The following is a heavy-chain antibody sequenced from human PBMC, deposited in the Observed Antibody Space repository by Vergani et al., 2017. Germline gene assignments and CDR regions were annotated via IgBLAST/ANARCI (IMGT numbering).Heavy chain of an antibody. Sequence: QVQLVQSGAELKKPGASVSVSCKGSSHTFQTYGISWVRQAPGKGLEWMGSISPHTGRTNTAQQFKDRVIMTTDTSTSTAYLSLGTLTSDDTAVYFCARNFLGRDIQVVPTAPFWLFDLWGRGTRVTVSS. J-gene: IGHJ2*01. V-gene: IGHV1-18*01. CDR3: ARNFLGRDIQVVPTAPFWLFDL. CDR1: SHTFQTYG. D-gene: IGHD2-15*01. CDR2: ISPHTGRT.